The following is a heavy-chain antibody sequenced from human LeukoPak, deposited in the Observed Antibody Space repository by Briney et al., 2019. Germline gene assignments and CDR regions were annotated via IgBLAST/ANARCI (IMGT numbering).Heavy chain of an antibody. J-gene: IGHJ4*02. CDR2: INWNGGST. CDR1: GFTFADYG. D-gene: IGHD3-22*01. CDR3: ARDTFGIVDPQYEY. Sequence: GGSLRLSCAASGFTFADYGMSWPRQAPGKGLEWVAGINWNGGSTGYADSVKGRFTISRDNAKNSLYLQMNSLRAEDTALYYCARDTFGIVDPQYEYWGQGPLVTVSS. V-gene: IGHV3-20*04.